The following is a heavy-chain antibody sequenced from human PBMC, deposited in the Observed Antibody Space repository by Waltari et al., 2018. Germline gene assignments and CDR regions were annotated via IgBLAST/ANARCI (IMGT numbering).Heavy chain of an antibody. D-gene: IGHD6-25*01. Sequence: EVQVGDSGGGLVQPGGSLRLAWAASGFTRSNYGIHWVRQAPGKGLVWFSIMSADVSVRRSADSVQGRVPISRDNVKHLLYLQMDRLRAEDTAVYYCARDGGRNLAYWGQGTLVVVSS. CDR3: ARDGGRNLAY. CDR1: GFTRSNYG. CDR2: MSADVSVR. J-gene: IGHJ4*02. V-gene: IGHV3-74*01.